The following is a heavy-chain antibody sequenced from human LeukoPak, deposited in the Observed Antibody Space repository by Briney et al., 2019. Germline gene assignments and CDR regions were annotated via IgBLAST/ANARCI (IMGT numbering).Heavy chain of an antibody. CDR2: IYYSGST. V-gene: IGHV4-61*05. J-gene: IGHJ3*02. D-gene: IGHD6-19*01. Sequence: SETLSLTCTVSGGSIRSSSYYWGWIRQHPGKGLEWIGYIYYSGSTNYNPSLKSRVTISVDTSKNQFSLKLSSVTAADTAVYYCARLTSRVQWLGAGGHYDAFDIWGQGTMVTVSS. CDR1: GGSIRSSSYY. CDR3: ARLTSRVQWLGAGGHYDAFDI.